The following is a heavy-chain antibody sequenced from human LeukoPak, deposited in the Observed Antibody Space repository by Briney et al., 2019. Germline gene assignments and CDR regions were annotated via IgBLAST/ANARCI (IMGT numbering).Heavy chain of an antibody. CDR3: SGAQAAVPGGDL. Sequence: GGSLRLSCEASGFTLRSYWMSWVRQAPGKGPEWVANIKEDGREKGHLDTVKGRFTISRDNTKNSLYLQMTSLRVEDTAVYYCSGAQAAVPGGDLWGQGTLVTVSS. CDR1: GFTLRSYW. D-gene: IGHD6-25*01. V-gene: IGHV3-7*04. CDR2: IKEDGREK. J-gene: IGHJ5*02.